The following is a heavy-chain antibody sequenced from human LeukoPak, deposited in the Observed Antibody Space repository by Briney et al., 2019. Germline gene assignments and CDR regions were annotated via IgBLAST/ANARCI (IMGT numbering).Heavy chain of an antibody. D-gene: IGHD5-12*01. CDR1: GYTFTSYG. CDR3: ARDRQRYSGYEGSDY. J-gene: IGHJ4*02. Sequence: ASVKVSCKASGYTFTSYGISWVRQAPGQGLEWMGWISAYNGNTNYAQKLQGRVTMTTDTSTSTAYMELRSLRSDDMAVYYCARDRQRYSGYEGSDYWGQGTLVTVSS. CDR2: ISAYNGNT. V-gene: IGHV1-18*03.